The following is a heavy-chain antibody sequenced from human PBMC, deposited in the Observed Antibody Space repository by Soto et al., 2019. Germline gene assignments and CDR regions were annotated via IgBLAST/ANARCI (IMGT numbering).Heavy chain of an antibody. V-gene: IGHV1-69*13. CDR1: GGTFSSYA. CDR3: ARTLGYYDSIHDAFDF. J-gene: IGHJ3*01. CDR2: IIPIFGTA. Sequence: SVKVSCKASGGTFSSYAISRVRQATGKGLEWMGGIIPIFGTANYAQKFQGRVTNTADESTSTAYKELSSLRSEDTAVFYCARTLGYYDSIHDAFDFWAQGTMVPVSS. D-gene: IGHD3-22*01.